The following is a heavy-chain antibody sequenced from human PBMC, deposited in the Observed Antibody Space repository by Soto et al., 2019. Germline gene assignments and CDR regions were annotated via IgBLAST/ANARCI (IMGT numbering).Heavy chain of an antibody. CDR3: ARDPGNGCDY. J-gene: IGHJ5*01. CDR1: GGSISSGGYY. CDR2: IYYSGST. Sequence: SETLSLTCTVSGGSISSGGYYWSWIRQHPGKGLEWIGYIYYSGSTYYNPSLKSRVTISVDTSKNQFSLKLSSVTAADTAVYYCARDPGNGCDYCGHGTRVTVPS. V-gene: IGHV4-31*03.